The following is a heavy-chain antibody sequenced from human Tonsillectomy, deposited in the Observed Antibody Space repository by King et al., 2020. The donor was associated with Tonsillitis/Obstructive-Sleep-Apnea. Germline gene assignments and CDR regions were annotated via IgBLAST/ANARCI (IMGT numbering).Heavy chain of an antibody. D-gene: IGHD6-19*01. Sequence: VQLVESGGGVVQPGRSLRLSCAASGFTFSTYGIHWVRQAPGKGLEWVAVIWYDGSNKYYADSVKGRFTISRDNSKNTLYRQMNSLRAEDTAVYYCARVSGYSSGWVDYWGQGTLVTVSS. CDR3: ARVSGYSSGWVDY. CDR2: IWYDGSNK. V-gene: IGHV3-33*01. J-gene: IGHJ4*02. CDR1: GFTFSTYG.